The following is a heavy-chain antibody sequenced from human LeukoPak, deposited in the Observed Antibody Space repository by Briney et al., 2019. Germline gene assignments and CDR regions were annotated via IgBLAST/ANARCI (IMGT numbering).Heavy chain of an antibody. D-gene: IGHD1-1*01. CDR3: ARVAGTTSYYYYGMDV. J-gene: IGHJ6*02. Sequence: SETLSLTCTVSGGSISSGGYYWSWIRQHPGKGLEWIGYIYYSGSTYCNPSLKSRVTISVDTSKNQFSLKLSSVTAADTAVYYCARVAGTTSYYYYGMDVWGQGTTVTVSS. CDR1: GGSISSGGYY. CDR2: IYYSGST. V-gene: IGHV4-31*03.